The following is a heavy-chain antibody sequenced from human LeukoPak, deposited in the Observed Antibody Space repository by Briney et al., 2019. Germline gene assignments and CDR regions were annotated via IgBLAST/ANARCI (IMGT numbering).Heavy chain of an antibody. CDR1: GYTFTSYG. D-gene: IGHD2-15*01. V-gene: IGHV1-18*04. Sequence: GASVKVSCKASGYTFTSYGISWVRQAPGQGLEWMGWISAYNGNTNYAQKLQGRVTMTTDTSTSTAYMELRSLRSDDTAVYYCARGEGRTYCSGGSCYGGMSYYYGMDVWDKGTTVTVSS. J-gene: IGHJ6*04. CDR2: ISAYNGNT. CDR3: ARGEGRTYCSGGSCYGGMSYYYGMDV.